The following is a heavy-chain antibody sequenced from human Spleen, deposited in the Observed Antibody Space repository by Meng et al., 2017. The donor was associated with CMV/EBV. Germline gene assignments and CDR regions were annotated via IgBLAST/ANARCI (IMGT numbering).Heavy chain of an antibody. J-gene: IGHJ6*02. V-gene: IGHV4-59*01. D-gene: IGHD2-2*01. CDR2: IYYSGST. CDR1: GGSISSYY. CDR3: ARKPICSSTSCFYYYGLDI. Sequence: SETLSLTCTVSGGSISSYYWSWIRQPPGKGLEWLGYIYYSGSTNYNPSLKSRVTISVDTSKNQFSLKLSSVTAADTAVYYCARKPICSSTSCFYYYGLDIWGQGTTVTVSS.